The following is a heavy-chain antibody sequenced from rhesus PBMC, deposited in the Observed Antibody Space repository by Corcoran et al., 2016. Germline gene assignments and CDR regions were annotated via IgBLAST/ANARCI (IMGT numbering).Heavy chain of an antibody. CDR2: IRSKANGGTI. CDR1: GFTFSDYY. D-gene: IGHD6-31*01. V-gene: IGHV3-116*02. J-gene: IGHJ4*01. Sequence: EVRLVESGGGLGQPGGSLRLSCGASGFTFSDYYMSWIRQAPGKGAEWLGFIRSKANGGTIAYAASVKGRFTISRDDSKSIASLQMNSLKTEDTAVYFCARDRKDSSGWFPFDFWGQGVLVTVAS. CDR3: ARDRKDSSGWFPFDF.